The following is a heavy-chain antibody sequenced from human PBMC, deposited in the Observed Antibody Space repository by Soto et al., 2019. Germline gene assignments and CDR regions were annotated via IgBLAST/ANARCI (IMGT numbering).Heavy chain of an antibody. CDR1: GGSISSSIYY. V-gene: IGHV4-39*01. CDR3: ARLSITAAGYYGMDV. CDR2: IYYSGST. Sequence: PSETLSLTCTVSGGSISSSIYYWGWIRQPPGKGLEWIGSIYYSGSTYYNPSLKSRVTISVDTSKNQFSLNLSSVTAADTAVYYCARLSITAAGYYGMDVWGQGTTVTVSS. D-gene: IGHD6-13*01. J-gene: IGHJ6*02.